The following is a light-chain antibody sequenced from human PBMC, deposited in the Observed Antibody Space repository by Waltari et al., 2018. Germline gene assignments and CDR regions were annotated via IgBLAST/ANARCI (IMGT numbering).Light chain of an antibody. CDR3: CSYAGSYTSRV. V-gene: IGLV2-11*01. Sequence: QSALTQPRSVSGSPGQSVTISCTGTSSDVGGYNYVPWYQQHPGKAPKLMIYDVSKRPSGVPDRFSGSKSGNTASLTISGLQAEDEADYYCCSYAGSYTSRVFGTGTKVTVL. J-gene: IGLJ1*01. CDR2: DVS. CDR1: SSDVGGYNY.